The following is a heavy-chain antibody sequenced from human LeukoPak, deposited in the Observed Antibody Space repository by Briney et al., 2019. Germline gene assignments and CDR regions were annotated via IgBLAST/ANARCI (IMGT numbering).Heavy chain of an antibody. D-gene: IGHD3-16*02. J-gene: IGHJ4*02. CDR2: IYYSGST. CDR3: ARLRGLLFLDY. V-gene: IGHV4-59*05. Sequence: PSETLSLTCTVSGGSISSYYWSWIRQPPGKGLEWIGSIYYSGSTYYNPSLKSRVTISVDTSKNQFSLKLSSVTAADTAVYYCARLRGLLFLDYWGQGTLVTVSS. CDR1: GGSISSYY.